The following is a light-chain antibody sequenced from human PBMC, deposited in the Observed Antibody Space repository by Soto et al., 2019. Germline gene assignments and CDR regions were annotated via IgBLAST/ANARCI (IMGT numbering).Light chain of an antibody. CDR1: QKIRSY. V-gene: IGKV3-11*01. Sequence: EIVLTQSPGTLSLSPGERATLSCRASQKIRSYLAWYQQKPGQAPRLLINDASNRATGIPARFSGSGSGTDFTLTISSLEPEDFAVYYCQQRSNWPPLTFGGGTKVEIK. CDR2: DAS. J-gene: IGKJ4*01. CDR3: QQRSNWPPLT.